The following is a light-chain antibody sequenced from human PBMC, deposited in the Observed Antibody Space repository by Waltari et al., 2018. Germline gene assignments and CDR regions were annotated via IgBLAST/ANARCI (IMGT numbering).Light chain of an antibody. V-gene: IGKV3-11*01. J-gene: IGKJ4*01. Sequence: DIVLTQSPATLSLSPGDRATLSCRASQNVTNYVAWYQQKPGQAPRLLIYDASKRATGIPARFSGSGSGTDFSLTISSLEPEDFAIYYCQQGANWLFGGGTKVEI. CDR1: QNVTNY. CDR3: QQGANWL. CDR2: DAS.